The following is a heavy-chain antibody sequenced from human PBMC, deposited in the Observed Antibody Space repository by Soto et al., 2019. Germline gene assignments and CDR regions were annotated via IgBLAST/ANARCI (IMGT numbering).Heavy chain of an antibody. D-gene: IGHD3-22*01. V-gene: IGHV3-53*02. CDR3: ATLKSGYYTMFDY. Sequence: EVQLVETGGGLIQPGGSLRLSCAASGFTVSSNYMSWVRQAPGKGLEWVAVIYSGGSTYYADSVKGRFTISRYNSKNTLYLQMNSLRAEDTAVYYCATLKSGYYTMFDYWGQGTLVTVSS. CDR2: IYSGGST. J-gene: IGHJ4*02. CDR1: GFTVSSNY.